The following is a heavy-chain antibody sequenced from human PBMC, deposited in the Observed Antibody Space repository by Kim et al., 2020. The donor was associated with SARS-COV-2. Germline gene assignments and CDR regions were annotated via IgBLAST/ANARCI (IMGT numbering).Heavy chain of an antibody. D-gene: IGHD5-12*01. Sequence: ASVKVSCKASGYTFTSYAMHWVRQAPGQRLEWMGWINAGNGNTKYSQKFQGRVTITRDTSASTAYMELSSLRSEDTAVYYCARSWLTHTSYYYGMDVWGQGTTVTVSS. CDR3: ARSWLTHTSYYYGMDV. CDR1: GYTFTSYA. J-gene: IGHJ6*02. CDR2: INAGNGNT. V-gene: IGHV1-3*01.